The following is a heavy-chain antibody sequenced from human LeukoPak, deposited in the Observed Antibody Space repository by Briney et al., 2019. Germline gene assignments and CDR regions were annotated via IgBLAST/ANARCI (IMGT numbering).Heavy chain of an antibody. CDR1: GGSISSGDYY. CDR3: ARGSVGATGFDY. V-gene: IGHV4-30-4*08. D-gene: IGHD1-26*01. CDR2: IYYSRST. J-gene: IGHJ4*02. Sequence: PSQTLSLTCTVSGGSISSGDYYWSWIRQPPGKGLEWIGYIYYSRSTYYNPSLKSRVTISVDTSKNQFSLKLSSVTAADTAVYYCARGSVGATGFDYWGQGTLVTVSS.